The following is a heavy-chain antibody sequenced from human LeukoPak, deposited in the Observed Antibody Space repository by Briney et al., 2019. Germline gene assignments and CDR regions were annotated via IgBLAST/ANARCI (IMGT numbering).Heavy chain of an antibody. D-gene: IGHD3-16*01. Sequence: GASVKVSCKASGYTFTNYGLSWVRQAPGQGLEGMGWISAYNGNTNYAQQFQGRVTMTTDTSTSTAYMELKSLRSDDTAVYYCARDRVTFGGVMLPEYWGQGTLVTVSS. CDR3: ARDRVTFGGVMLPEY. V-gene: IGHV1-18*01. CDR1: GYTFTNYG. J-gene: IGHJ4*02. CDR2: ISAYNGNT.